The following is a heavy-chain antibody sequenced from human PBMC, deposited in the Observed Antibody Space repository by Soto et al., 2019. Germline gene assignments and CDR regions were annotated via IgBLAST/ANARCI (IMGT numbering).Heavy chain of an antibody. V-gene: IGHV1-18*01. D-gene: IGHD3-3*01. CDR3: ARESWSGTRSDY. CDR1: GYTFTSYS. CDR2: ISAYNGNT. J-gene: IGHJ4*02. Sequence: ASVKVSCKASGYTFTSYSISWVRQAPGQGLEWMGWISAYNGNTNYAQKLQGRVTMTTDTSTSTAYMELRSLRSDDTAVYYCARESWSGTRSDYWGQGTLVTVSS.